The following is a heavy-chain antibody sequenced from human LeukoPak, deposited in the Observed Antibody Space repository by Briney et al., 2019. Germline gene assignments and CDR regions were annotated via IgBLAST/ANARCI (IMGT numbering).Heavy chain of an antibody. Sequence: GGSLRLSCAASGFTFDDYAMHWVRQAPGKGLEWVSGISWNSGSIGYADSVKGRFTISRDNAKNSLYLQMNSLRAEDTAVYYCARDSGYCSGGSCSVFDYWGQGTLVTVSS. J-gene: IGHJ4*02. D-gene: IGHD2-15*01. V-gene: IGHV3-9*01. CDR1: GFTFDDYA. CDR2: ISWNSGSI. CDR3: ARDSGYCSGGSCSVFDY.